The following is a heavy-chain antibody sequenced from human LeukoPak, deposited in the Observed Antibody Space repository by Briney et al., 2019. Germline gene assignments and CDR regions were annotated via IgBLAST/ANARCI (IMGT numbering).Heavy chain of an antibody. CDR1: GFTFNNYV. J-gene: IGHJ4*02. D-gene: IGHD1-1*01. Sequence: GGSLRLSCAASGFTFNNYVMSWVRQAPGKGLEWVSVVSNSGGSTYYADSVKGRFAISRDNSKNTVYLQMNSLRAEDTAVYYCAKVEGASKASVYWGQGALVTVSS. CDR2: VSNSGGST. CDR3: AKVEGASKASVY. V-gene: IGHV3-23*01.